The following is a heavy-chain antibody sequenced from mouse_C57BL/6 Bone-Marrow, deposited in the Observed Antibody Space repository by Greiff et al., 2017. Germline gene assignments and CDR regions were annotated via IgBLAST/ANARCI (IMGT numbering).Heavy chain of an antibody. CDR2: INPNNGGT. CDR1: GYTFTDYY. CDR3: ARTERGSYYAMDY. V-gene: IGHV1-26*01. J-gene: IGHJ4*01. Sequence: VQLQQSGPELVKPGASVKISCKASGYTFTDYYMNWVKQSHGKSLEWIGDINPNNGGTSYNQKFKGKATLTVDKSSSTAYMELRSLTSEDSAVYYCARTERGSYYAMDYWGQGTSVTVSS.